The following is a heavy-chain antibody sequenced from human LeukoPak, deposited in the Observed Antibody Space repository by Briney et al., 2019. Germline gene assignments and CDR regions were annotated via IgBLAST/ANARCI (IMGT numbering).Heavy chain of an antibody. J-gene: IGHJ4*02. Sequence: GGSLRLSCTASGFTFGDYAMSWVRQAPRKGLEWVGFIRSKAYGGTTEYAASVKGRFTISRDDSKSIAYLQMNSLKTEDTAVYYCTCFYSDDDYWGQGTLVTVSS. CDR3: TCFYSDDDY. D-gene: IGHD2/OR15-2a*01. V-gene: IGHV3-49*04. CDR2: IRSKAYGGTT. CDR1: GFTFGDYA.